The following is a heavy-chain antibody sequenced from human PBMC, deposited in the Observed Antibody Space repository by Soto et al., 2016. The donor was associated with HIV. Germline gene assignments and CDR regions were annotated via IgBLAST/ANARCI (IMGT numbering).Heavy chain of an antibody. CDR1: GFTFSNYW. Sequence: EVQLVESGGGIVQPGGSLRLSCAASGFTFSNYWMHWVRQAPGKGLVWVSRIKSDGSSTSYADSVKGRFTISRDNAKNTLYLRMNNLRAEDTAVYYCAREGRYLYWYWVQGNPG. CDR3: AREGRYLYWY. D-gene: IGHD3-9*01. V-gene: IGHV3-74*01. J-gene: IGHJ4*02. CDR2: IKSDGSST.